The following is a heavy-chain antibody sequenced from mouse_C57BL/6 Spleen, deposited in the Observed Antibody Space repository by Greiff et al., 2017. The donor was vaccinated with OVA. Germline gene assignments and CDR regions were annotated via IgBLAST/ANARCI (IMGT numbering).Heavy chain of an antibody. CDR1: GYSITSGYY. CDR2: ISYDGSN. V-gene: IGHV3-6*01. D-gene: IGHD1-1*01. Sequence: DVQLQESGPGLVKPSQSLSLTCSVTGYSITSGYYWNWIRQFPGNKLEWMGYISYDGSNNYNPSLKNRISITRDTSKNQFFLKLNSVTTEDTATYYCARETTVVVGHFDYWGQGTTLTVSS. J-gene: IGHJ2*01. CDR3: ARETTVVVGHFDY.